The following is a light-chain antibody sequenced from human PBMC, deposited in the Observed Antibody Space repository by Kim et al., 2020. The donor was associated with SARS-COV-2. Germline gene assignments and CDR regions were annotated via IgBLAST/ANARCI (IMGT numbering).Light chain of an antibody. CDR3: QTCDSAPWT. Sequence: ASVGDIDTITCLARQDISIDFAWFQQKPGKSPKLLIYAASALQPGVPSRFSGSGSGTDFTLTVTSLQPEDVATYYCQTCDSAPWTFGQGTKVDIQ. V-gene: IGKV1-27*01. CDR2: AAS. J-gene: IGKJ1*01. CDR1: QDISID.